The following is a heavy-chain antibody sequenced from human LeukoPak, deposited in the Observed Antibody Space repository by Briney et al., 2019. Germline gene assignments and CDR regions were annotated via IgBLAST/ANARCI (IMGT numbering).Heavy chain of an antibody. D-gene: IGHD3-22*01. V-gene: IGHV3-11*06. J-gene: IGHJ4*02. CDR3: ARDLEGSDSGGYYPHYFDY. Sequence: GRFTISRDNAKNSLYLQMNSLRAEDTAVYYGARDLEGSDSGGYYPHYFDYWGQGTLVTVSS.